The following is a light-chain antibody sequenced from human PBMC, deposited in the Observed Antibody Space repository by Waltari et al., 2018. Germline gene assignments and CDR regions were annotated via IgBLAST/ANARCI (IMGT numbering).Light chain of an antibody. CDR2: ASS. Sequence: DIQMTQSPSALSASIGDRVDITCRASQSITVFLNWYQQRSGKAPRLLIYASSILQGGVPSRFSASGSGTDFTLTIRSLQAEDYGTYFCQQTYSAPWTFGPGKKV. CDR3: QQTYSAPWT. CDR1: QSITVF. J-gene: IGKJ1*01. V-gene: IGKV1-39*01.